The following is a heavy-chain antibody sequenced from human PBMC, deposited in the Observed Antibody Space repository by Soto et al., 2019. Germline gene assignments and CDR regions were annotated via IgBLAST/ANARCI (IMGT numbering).Heavy chain of an antibody. CDR3: ARARGSGVVPAAISPYGMDV. V-gene: IGHV4-34*01. CDR1: GGSFSGYY. CDR2: INHSGST. D-gene: IGHD2-2*01. Sequence: SETLSLTCAVYGGSFSGYYWSWIRQPPGKGLEWIGEINHSGSTNYNPSLKSRVTISVDTSKNQFSLKLSSVTAADTAVYYCARARGSGVVPAAISPYGMDVWGQGTTVTVSS. J-gene: IGHJ6*02.